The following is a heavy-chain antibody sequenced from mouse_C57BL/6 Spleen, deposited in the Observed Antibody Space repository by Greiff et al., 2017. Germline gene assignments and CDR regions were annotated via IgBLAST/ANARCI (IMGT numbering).Heavy chain of an antibody. D-gene: IGHD2-1*01. Sequence: EVQLVESGEGLVKPGGSLKLSCAASGFTFSSYAMSWVRQTPEKRLEWVAYISSGGDYIYYADTVKGRFTISRDNARNTLYLQMSSLKSEDTAMYYCTRDRGNLLWSDYYAMDYWGQGTSVTVSS. CDR3: TRDRGNLLWSDYYAMDY. V-gene: IGHV5-9-1*02. CDR1: GFTFSSYA. J-gene: IGHJ4*01. CDR2: ISSGGDYI.